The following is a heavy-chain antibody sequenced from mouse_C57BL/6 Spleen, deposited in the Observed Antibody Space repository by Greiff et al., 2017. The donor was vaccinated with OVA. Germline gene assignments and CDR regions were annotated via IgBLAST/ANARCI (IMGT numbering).Heavy chain of an antibody. CDR3: ERGGGTGHGYFDY. D-gene: IGHD3-3*01. CDR2: INPYNGGT. V-gene: IGHV1-19*01. J-gene: IGHJ2*01. Sequence: EVQLQQSGPVLVKPGASVKMSCKASGYTFTDYYMNWVKQSHGKSLEWIGVINPYNGGTSYNQKFKGKATLTVDKSSSTAYMELNSLTSEDSAVYFCERGGGTGHGYFDYWGQGTTLTVSS. CDR1: GYTFTDYY.